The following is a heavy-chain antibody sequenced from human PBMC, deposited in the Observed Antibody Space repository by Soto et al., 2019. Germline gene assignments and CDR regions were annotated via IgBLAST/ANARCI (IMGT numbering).Heavy chain of an antibody. Sequence: SETMCLTCTVSDGYSGGGDDYWSWIRQPPGKGLEWIGYIYYGGSTYYNPSLKSRVTISVDTSKNQFSLKLSSVTAADTAVYYCASTIYSSSWYYFDYWGQGTLVTVSS. CDR1: DGYSGGGDDY. V-gene: IGHV4-30-4*01. CDR2: IYYGGST. D-gene: IGHD6-13*01. J-gene: IGHJ4*02. CDR3: ASTIYSSSWYYFDY.